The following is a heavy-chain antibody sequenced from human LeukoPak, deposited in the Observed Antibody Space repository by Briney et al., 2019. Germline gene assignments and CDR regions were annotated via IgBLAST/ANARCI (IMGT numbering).Heavy chain of an antibody. D-gene: IGHD4-17*01. V-gene: IGHV3-23*01. CDR3: AKAFWGDYVNWFDP. CDR1: GFTFXXYA. CDR2: ISGSGGST. Sequence: SPRLSCAASGFTFXXYAMSWVRQAPGKGLEWVSAISGSGGSTYYADSVKGRFTISRDNSKNTLYLQMNSLRAEDTAVYYCAKAFWGDYVNWFDPWGQGTLVTVSS. J-gene: IGHJ5*02.